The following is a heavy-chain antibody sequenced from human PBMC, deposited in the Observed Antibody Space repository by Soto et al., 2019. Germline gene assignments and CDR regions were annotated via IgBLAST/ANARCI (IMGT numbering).Heavy chain of an antibody. CDR2: ISGSGGST. J-gene: IGHJ3*02. CDR3: AKATVFDHDYGDPDAFDI. D-gene: IGHD4-17*01. CDR1: GFTFSSYA. V-gene: IGHV3-23*01. Sequence: GGSLRLSCAASGFTFSSYAMSWVRQAPGKGLEWVSAISGSGGSTYYADSVKGRFTISRDNSKNTLYLQMNSLRAEDTAVYYCAKATVFDHDYGDPDAFDIWGQGTMVTVSS.